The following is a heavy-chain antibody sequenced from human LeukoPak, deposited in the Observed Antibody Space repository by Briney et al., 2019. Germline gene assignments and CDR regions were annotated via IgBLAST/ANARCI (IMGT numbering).Heavy chain of an antibody. CDR3: VKMRGRFLEF. CDR1: GGSVRSSTYY. V-gene: IGHV4-39*01. D-gene: IGHD3-3*01. J-gene: IGHJ3*01. Sequence: PSETLSLTCTVSGGSVRSSTYYWGWIRQPPGKGLEWIGNMFHTGSTYYDPSLKSRVTIAVDTSKNQFSMKLSSVTAADTSVYYCVKMRGRFLEFWGQGTLVTVSS. CDR2: MFHTGST.